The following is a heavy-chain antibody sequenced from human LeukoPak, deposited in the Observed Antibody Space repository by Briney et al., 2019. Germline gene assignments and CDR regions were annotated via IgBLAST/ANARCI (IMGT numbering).Heavy chain of an antibody. Sequence: GGSLRLSCAASGFTFSRYAMTWVRQTPGKGLEWVSSISGPGNHTYYADSVKGRFTISRDNSENALYLQMNSLRADDTAVYYCAKDRITIFGVVMDQWGQGTLVTVSS. CDR2: ISGPGNHT. V-gene: IGHV3-23*01. CDR1: GFTFSRYA. D-gene: IGHD3-3*01. J-gene: IGHJ4*02. CDR3: AKDRITIFGVVMDQ.